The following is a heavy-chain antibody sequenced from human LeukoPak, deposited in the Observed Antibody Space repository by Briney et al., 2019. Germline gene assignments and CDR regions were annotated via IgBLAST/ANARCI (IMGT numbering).Heavy chain of an antibody. CDR2: IIPIFGTA. CDR1: GGTFSSYA. D-gene: IGHD2-2*02. Sequence: SVSVSCKASGGTFSSYAISWVRQAPGQGLEWMGGIIPIFGTANYAQKFQGRVTITTDESTSTAYMELSSLRSEDTAVYYCALIYCSSTSCYKEFEWFDPWGQGTLVTVSS. V-gene: IGHV1-69*05. J-gene: IGHJ5*02. CDR3: ALIYCSSTSCYKEFEWFDP.